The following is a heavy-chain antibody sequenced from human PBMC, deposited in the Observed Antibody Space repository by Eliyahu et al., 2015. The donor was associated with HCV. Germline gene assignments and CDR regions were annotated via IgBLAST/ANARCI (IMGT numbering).Heavy chain of an antibody. CDR2: TRNKAHSYAT. Sequence: GLEWIGRTRNKAHSYATEYAASVKGRFTISRDDSKNSLHLQMNSLKTEDTAVYYCVASYGDYAPSAFDVWGQGTVVTVSS. J-gene: IGHJ3*01. CDR3: VASYGDYAPSAFDV. D-gene: IGHD4-17*01. V-gene: IGHV3-72*01.